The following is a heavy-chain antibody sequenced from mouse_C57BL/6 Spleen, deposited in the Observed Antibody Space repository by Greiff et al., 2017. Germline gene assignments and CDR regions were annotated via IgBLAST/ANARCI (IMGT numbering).Heavy chain of an antibody. Sequence: QVQLQQPGAELVRPGTSVKLSCKASGYTFTSYWMPWVKQRPGQGLEWIGVIDPSDSYTNYNQKFKGKATLTVDTSSSTAYMQLSSLTSEDSAVYCCSRSPGSSYVDWYFDVWGTGTTVTVSS. CDR2: IDPSDSYT. V-gene: IGHV1-59*01. D-gene: IGHD1-1*01. J-gene: IGHJ1*03. CDR1: GYTFTSYW. CDR3: SRSPGSSYVDWYFDV.